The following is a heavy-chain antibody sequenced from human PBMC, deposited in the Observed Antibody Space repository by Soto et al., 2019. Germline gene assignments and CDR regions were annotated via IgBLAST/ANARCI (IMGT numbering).Heavy chain of an antibody. CDR1: GYTFNSYG. CDR3: ARDLIAVRPGWFDP. CDR2: ISAYNGNT. Sequence: EASVKVSCKASGYTFNSYGISWVRQAPGQGLEWMGWISAYNGNTNYAQKVQGRVTLTTDTSTSTAYMELRSLTSDDTAVYYCARDLIAVRPGWFDPWGQGTLVTVSS. D-gene: IGHD6-6*01. V-gene: IGHV1-18*01. J-gene: IGHJ5*02.